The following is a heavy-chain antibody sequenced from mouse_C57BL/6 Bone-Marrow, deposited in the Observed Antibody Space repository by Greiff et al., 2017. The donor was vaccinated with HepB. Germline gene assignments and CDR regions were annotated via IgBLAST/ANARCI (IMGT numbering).Heavy chain of an antibody. CDR3: TRDYGRSPGVAY. J-gene: IGHJ3*01. D-gene: IGHD1-1*01. Sequence: QVHVKQSGPELVRPGASVTLSCKASGYTFTDYEMPWVKQTPVHGLEWIGAIDPENGGTASNQKFTGKAILTADKSSSTAYMELRSLTSEDSAVYYGTRDYGRSPGVAYWGEGTVVTDSA. CDR2: IDPENGGT. V-gene: IGHV1-15*01. CDR1: GYTFTDYE.